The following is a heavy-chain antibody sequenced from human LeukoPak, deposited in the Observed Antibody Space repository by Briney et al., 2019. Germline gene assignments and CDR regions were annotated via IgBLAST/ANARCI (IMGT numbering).Heavy chain of an antibody. J-gene: IGHJ4*02. CDR2: ISSSSSTI. V-gene: IGHV3-48*01. D-gene: IGHD6-6*01. CDR1: GFTFSSYS. Sequence: GGSLRLSCAASGFTFSSYSMNWVRQAPGKGLEWVSYISSSSSTIYYADSVKGRFTISRDNAKNSLYLQMNSLRAEDTAVYCCARIAARQQDYWGQGTLVTVSS. CDR3: ARIAARQQDY.